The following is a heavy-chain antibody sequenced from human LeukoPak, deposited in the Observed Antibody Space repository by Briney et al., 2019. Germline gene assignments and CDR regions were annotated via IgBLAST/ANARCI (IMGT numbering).Heavy chain of an antibody. V-gene: IGHV5-51*01. CDR1: GSSFTHYW. Sequence: GASLQISCQGSGSSFTHYWIGWVRQMPGKGLEWMGIIYPGDSDTRYSPSFQGQVTISADRSISTASLQWSRLKASDTAMYYCARGIAEAAVTKFDYWGQGTLVTVSS. J-gene: IGHJ4*02. CDR3: ARGIAEAAVTKFDY. CDR2: IYPGDSDT. D-gene: IGHD6-13*01.